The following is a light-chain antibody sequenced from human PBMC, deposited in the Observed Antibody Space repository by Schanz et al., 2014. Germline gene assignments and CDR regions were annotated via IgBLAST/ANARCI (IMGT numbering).Light chain of an antibody. Sequence: QSALTQPPSASGSPGQSVTISCTGTSSDVGGYNYVSWYQQHPGKAPKLMIYDVSNRPSGVSNRFSGFKSDNTASLTVSGLQAEDEADYYCSSYTSTSTLVFGGGTKLTVL. J-gene: IGLJ3*02. CDR1: SSDVGGYNY. CDR3: SSYTSTSTLV. CDR2: DVS. V-gene: IGLV2-14*01.